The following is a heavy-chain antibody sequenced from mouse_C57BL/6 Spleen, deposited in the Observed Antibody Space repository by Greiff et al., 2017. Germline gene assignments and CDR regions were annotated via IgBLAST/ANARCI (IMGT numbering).Heavy chain of an antibody. D-gene: IGHD2-4*01. CDR3: AREDYDVRGFNY. V-gene: IGHV1-19*01. J-gene: IGHJ2*01. Sequence: VHVKQSGPVLVKPGASVKMSCKASGYTFTDYYMNWVKQSHGKSLEWSGVINPYNGGTSYNQKFKGKATLTVDKSSSTAYMELNSLTSEDSAVYYCAREDYDVRGFNYWGQGTTLTVSS. CDR2: INPYNGGT. CDR1: GYTFTDYY.